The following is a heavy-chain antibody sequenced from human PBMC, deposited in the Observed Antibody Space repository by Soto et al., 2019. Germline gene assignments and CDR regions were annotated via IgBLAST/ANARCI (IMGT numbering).Heavy chain of an antibody. Sequence: SETLSLTCIVSGESISSSSYYWGWIRQPPGKCLEWIGSIYHSGRTYYNPSLKSRVSLXXXTXXXXXSLXLXXVTXADTALYYCARQRTTVVTQAYFDYWGQGALVT. CDR3: ARQRTTVVTQAYFDY. CDR2: IYHSGRT. J-gene: IGHJ4*02. V-gene: IGHV4-39*01. CDR1: GESISSSSYY. D-gene: IGHD2-21*02.